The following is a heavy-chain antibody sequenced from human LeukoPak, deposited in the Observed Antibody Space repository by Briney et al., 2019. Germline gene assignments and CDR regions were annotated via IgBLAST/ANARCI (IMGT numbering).Heavy chain of an antibody. Sequence: PGGSLRLSCAASEFTFSSYAMQWVRQAPGKGLEWVSGISGSGGSTYCADSVKGRFTISRDNSKNTLYLQMNSLRAEDTAIYYCAKYLSAKGPPYGLDVWGQGTTVTVSS. V-gene: IGHV3-23*01. CDR3: AKYLSAKGPPYGLDV. CDR2: ISGSGGST. CDR1: EFTFSSYA. J-gene: IGHJ6*02.